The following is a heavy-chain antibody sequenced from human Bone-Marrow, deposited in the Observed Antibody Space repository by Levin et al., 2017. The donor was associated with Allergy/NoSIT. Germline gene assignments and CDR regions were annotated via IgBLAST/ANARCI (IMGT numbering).Heavy chain of an antibody. D-gene: IGHD6-13*01. CDR2: ISSSAYTI. V-gene: IGHV3-48*03. Sequence: GGSLRLSCIASGFTFNEYEMNWVRQAPGKGPEWVSYISSSAYTIFYADSVKGRFTISRDNANNSLFLHMNSLRVDDTAIYYCARQRKTGDSSSYYVARPDIFDFWGQGTLVTVSS. J-gene: IGHJ4*02. CDR3: ARQRKTGDSSSYYVARPDIFDF. CDR1: GFTFNEYE.